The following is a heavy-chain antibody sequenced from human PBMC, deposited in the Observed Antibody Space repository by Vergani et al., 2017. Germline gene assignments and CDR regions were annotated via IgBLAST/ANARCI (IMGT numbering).Heavy chain of an antibody. Sequence: QVQLVESGGGVVQPGGSMRLSCSASGLTLSSYGVHWVRQAPGRGLESVTFTRPHEDGAFYSASVRGRFTVSRDNSKNTLYLEMNRLNVDDTAIYYCGKTQGTVVGTWWFAPWGQGTPVTVSS. V-gene: IGHV3-30*02. CDR2: TRPHEDGA. CDR3: GKTQGTVVGTWWFAP. CDR1: GLTLSSYG. D-gene: IGHD1-7*01. J-gene: IGHJ5*02.